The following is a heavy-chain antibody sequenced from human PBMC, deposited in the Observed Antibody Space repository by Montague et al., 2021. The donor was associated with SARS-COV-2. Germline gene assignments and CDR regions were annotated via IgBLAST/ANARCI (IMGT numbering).Heavy chain of an antibody. Sequence: CAISGDSVTSNTAAGTGRRQSPPSALDSHGRTYYRSKRNYDYAVSVKSRMTISPDTSKNQFSLQLSSVTPEDRAVYYCARDPRYSLSWSFGYWGQGTLVTVSS. D-gene: IGHD6-13*01. CDR1: GDSVTSNTAA. V-gene: IGHV6-1*01. CDR2: TYYRSKRNY. CDR3: ARDPRYSLSWSFGY. J-gene: IGHJ4*02.